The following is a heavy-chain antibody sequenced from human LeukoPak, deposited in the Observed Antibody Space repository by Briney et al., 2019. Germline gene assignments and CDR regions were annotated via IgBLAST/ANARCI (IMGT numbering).Heavy chain of an antibody. CDR3: ASDGNSGSYPGYFDY. D-gene: IGHD1-26*01. Sequence: ASVKVSCKASGYTFTSYGISWVRQAPGQGLEWMGWISAYNGNTNYAQKLQGRVTMTTDTSTSTAYMELRSLRSDVTAVYYCASDGNSGSYPGYFDYWGQGTLVTVSS. J-gene: IGHJ4*02. V-gene: IGHV1-18*01. CDR2: ISAYNGNT. CDR1: GYTFTSYG.